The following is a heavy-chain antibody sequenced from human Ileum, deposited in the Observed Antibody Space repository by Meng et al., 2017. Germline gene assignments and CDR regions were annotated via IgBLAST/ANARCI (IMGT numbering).Heavy chain of an antibody. J-gene: IGHJ4*02. V-gene: IGHV6-1*01. CDR2: TYYSSKWFN. D-gene: IGHD1-26*01. Sequence: AKLRQSVPGLVKPPTPLFLPCAVSGDSVSGNSAAWNWIRQSPSRGLEWLGRTYYSSKWFNEYAVSVKSRITINPDTSENQFSLQLNSVTPEDAAVYYCARGGGSYYHFDYWGQGTLVTVSS. CDR3: ARGGGSYYHFDY. CDR1: GDSVSGNSAA.